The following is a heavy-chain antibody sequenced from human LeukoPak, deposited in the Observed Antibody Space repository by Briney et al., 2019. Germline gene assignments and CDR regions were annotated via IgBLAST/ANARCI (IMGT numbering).Heavy chain of an antibody. CDR3: ARESRGDGYNYYFDY. V-gene: IGHV4-31*03. Sequence: SETLSLTCTVSGGSISSGGYYWSWIRQRPGTGLEWIGYIYYSGSTYYNPSLKSRVTISVDTSKNQFSLKLSSVTAADTAVYYCARESRGDGYNYYFDYWGQGTLVTVSS. D-gene: IGHD5-24*01. CDR2: IYYSGST. CDR1: GGSISSGGYY. J-gene: IGHJ4*02.